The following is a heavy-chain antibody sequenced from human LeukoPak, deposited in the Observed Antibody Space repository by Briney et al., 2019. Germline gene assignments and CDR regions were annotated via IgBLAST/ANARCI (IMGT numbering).Heavy chain of an antibody. Sequence: PSETLSLTCTVSGGSISSGSYYWSWIRQPAGKGLEWIGRIYTSGSTNYNPSLKSRVTISVDTSKNQFSLKLSSVTAADTAVYYCARGDTAMVPPFDYWGQGTLVTVSS. D-gene: IGHD5-18*01. J-gene: IGHJ4*02. CDR3: ARGDTAMVPPFDY. V-gene: IGHV4-61*02. CDR1: GGSISSGSYY. CDR2: IYTSGST.